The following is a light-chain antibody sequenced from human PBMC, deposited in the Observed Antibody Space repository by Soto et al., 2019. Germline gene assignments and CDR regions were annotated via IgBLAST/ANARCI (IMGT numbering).Light chain of an antibody. V-gene: IGKV3-20*01. J-gene: IGKJ1*01. Sequence: EIVLTQSPGTLSLSPGERATLSCRASQSVRNNYLAWYQQKPGQAPRLLIYGASSRATGIPDRFSGSGSGTDFALTISRLEPEDVAVYSCQQYGSSPQTFGQGTKVDIK. CDR2: GAS. CDR1: QSVRNNY. CDR3: QQYGSSPQT.